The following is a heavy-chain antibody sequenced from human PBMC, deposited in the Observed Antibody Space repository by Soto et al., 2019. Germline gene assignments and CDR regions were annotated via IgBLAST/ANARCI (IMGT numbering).Heavy chain of an antibody. J-gene: IGHJ4*02. V-gene: IGHV4-34*01. CDR2: INHSGST. D-gene: IGHD4-17*01. CDR1: GGSFSGYY. Sequence: SETLSLTCAVYGGSFSGYYWSWIRQPPGKGLEWIGEINHSGSTNYNPSLKSRVTISVDTSKNQFSLKLSSVTAADTAVYYCARPTASPYGDYAYYFDYWGQGTLVTVSS. CDR3: ARPTASPYGDYAYYFDY.